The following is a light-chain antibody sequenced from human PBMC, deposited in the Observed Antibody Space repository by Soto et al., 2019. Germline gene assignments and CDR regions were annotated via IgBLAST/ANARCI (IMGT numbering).Light chain of an antibody. CDR3: QQVYGFPHT. J-gene: IGKJ2*01. Sequence: DIQMTQSPSSLSASVGDRVTITCRTSQTINNYLNWYRQKPGKVPKVLIYGASSLQRGVSSRFTGSASGTYFTLTISSLQREDSATYYCQQVYGFPHTFGQGTKVEV. CDR1: QTINNY. CDR2: GAS. V-gene: IGKV1-39*01.